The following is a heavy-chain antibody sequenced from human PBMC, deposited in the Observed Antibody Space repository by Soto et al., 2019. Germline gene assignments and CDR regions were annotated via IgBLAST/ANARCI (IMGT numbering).Heavy chain of an antibody. V-gene: IGHV2-5*01. CDR1: GFSLSTSGVG. J-gene: IGHJ5*02. CDR3: AHSAISDILRFLEWLSHNRYNWFDP. Sequence: SGPTLVKPTQTLTLTCTFSGFSLSTSGVGVGWIRQPPGKALEWLALIYWNDDKRYSPSLKSRLTITKDTSKNQVVLTMPHMDPVETATYYCAHSAISDILRFLEWLSHNRYNWFDPWGQGTLVTVSS. CDR2: IYWNDDK. D-gene: IGHD3-3*01.